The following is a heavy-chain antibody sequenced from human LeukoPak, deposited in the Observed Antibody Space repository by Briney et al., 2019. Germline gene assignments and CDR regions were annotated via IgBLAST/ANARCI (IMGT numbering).Heavy chain of an antibody. CDR3: ATSYSSGWYAGYYYYMDV. V-gene: IGHV4-34*01. Sequence: SETLSLTCAVYGGSFRGYYWSRIRKPPGKGLDWSGDSNHSGSTNYNPSLKSRVAISVDTSKNQFSLKLSSVTAADTAVYYCATSYSSGWYAGYYYYMDVWGKGTTVTVSS. D-gene: IGHD6-19*01. CDR2: SNHSGST. CDR1: GGSFRGYY. J-gene: IGHJ6*03.